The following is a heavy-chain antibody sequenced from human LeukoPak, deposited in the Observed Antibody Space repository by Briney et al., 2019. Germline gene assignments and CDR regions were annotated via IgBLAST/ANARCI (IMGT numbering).Heavy chain of an antibody. Sequence: SETLSLTCAVSGGSISSDGYSWSWIRQPPGKGLEWIGYIYYSGSTYYNPSLKSRVTISVDRSKTQFSLKLSSVTAADTAVYYCARILGVVLNWFDPWGQGTLVTVSS. V-gene: IGHV4-30-2*01. CDR3: ARILGVVLNWFDP. D-gene: IGHD2-2*01. J-gene: IGHJ5*02. CDR2: IYYSGST. CDR1: GGSISSDGYS.